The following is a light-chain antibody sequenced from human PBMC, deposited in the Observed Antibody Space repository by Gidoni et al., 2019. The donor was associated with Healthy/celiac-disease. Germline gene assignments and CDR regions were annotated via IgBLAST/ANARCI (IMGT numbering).Light chain of an antibody. J-gene: IGLJ3*02. CDR3: GTWDSSLSAGWV. CDR2: ENN. CDR1: SSNIGNNY. Sequence: QSVLTQPPSVSAPPGQKVTIPCSGSSSNIGNNYLSWYQQLPGTAPKLLIYENNKRPSGIPDRFSGSKSGTSATLGITGLQTGDEADYYCGTWDSSLSAGWVFGGGTKLTVL. V-gene: IGLV1-51*02.